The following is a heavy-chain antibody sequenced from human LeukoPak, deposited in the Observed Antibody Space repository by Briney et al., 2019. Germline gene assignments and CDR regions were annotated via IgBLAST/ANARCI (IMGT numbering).Heavy chain of an antibody. J-gene: IGHJ6*02. Sequence: GGSLRLSCAASGFTFSSYAMNWVRQAPGKGLEWVSTISASGGSTYYADSVKGRFTFSRDNSKNTLCLQMNGLRAEDTAVYYCAGGTGLPPANYFYYGMDVWGQGTTVTVSS. CDR2: ISASGGST. D-gene: IGHD3/OR15-3a*01. CDR3: AGGTGLPPANYFYYGMDV. V-gene: IGHV3-23*01. CDR1: GFTFSSYA.